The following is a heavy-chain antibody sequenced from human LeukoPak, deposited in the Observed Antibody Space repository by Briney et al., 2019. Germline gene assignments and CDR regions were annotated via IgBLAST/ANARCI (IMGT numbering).Heavy chain of an antibody. V-gene: IGHV1-2*02. CDR1: GYTFTGYY. CDR2: INPNSGGT. J-gene: IGHJ5*02. D-gene: IGHD2-2*01. CDR3: ARGRRREYQLLYNWFDP. Sequence: ASVKVSYKASGYTFTGYYMHWVRQAPGQGLEWMGWINPNSGGTNYAQKFQGRVTMTRDTSISTAYMELSRLRSDDTAVYYCARGRRREYQLLYNWFDPWGQGTLVTVSS.